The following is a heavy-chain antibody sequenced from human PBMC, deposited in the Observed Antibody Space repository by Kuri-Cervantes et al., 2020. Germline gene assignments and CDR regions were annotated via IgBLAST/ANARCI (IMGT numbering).Heavy chain of an antibody. D-gene: IGHD3-10*01. CDR1: GFTFSDYY. V-gene: IGHV3-11*01. J-gene: IGHJ6*02. CDR2: ISSSGSTI. Sequence: GESLKISCAASGFTFSDYYMSWIRQAPGKGLEWVSYISSSGSTIYYADSVKGRFTISRDNARNSLYLQMNSLRAEDTALYYCAKDYGSGSYYYYGMDVWGQGTTVTVSS. CDR3: AKDYGSGSYYYYGMDV.